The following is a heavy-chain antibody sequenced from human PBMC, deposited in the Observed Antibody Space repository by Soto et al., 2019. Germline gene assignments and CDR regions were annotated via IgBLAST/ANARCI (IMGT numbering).Heavy chain of an antibody. D-gene: IGHD5-18*01. Sequence: GASVKVSCKASGGTFSSYAISWVRQAPGQGLEWMGGIIPIFGTANYAQKFQGRVTITADESTSTAYMELSSLRSEDTAVYYCASVDTAEEFDYWGQGTLVTVSS. CDR3: ASVDTAEEFDY. CDR2: IIPIFGTA. V-gene: IGHV1-69*13. CDR1: GGTFSSYA. J-gene: IGHJ4*02.